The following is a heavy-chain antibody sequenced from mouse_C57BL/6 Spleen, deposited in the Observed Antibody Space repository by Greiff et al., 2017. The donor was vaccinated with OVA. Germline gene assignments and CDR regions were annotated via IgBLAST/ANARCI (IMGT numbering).Heavy chain of an antibody. V-gene: IGHV5-4*01. J-gene: IGHJ1*03. CDR2: ISDGGSYT. CDR3: ARDRSTVVAPYFDV. Sequence: EVKVVESGGGLVKPGGSLKLSCAASGFTFSSYAMSWVRQTPEKRLEWVATISDGGSYTYYPDNVKGRFTISRDNAKNNLYLQMSHLKSEDTAMYYCARDRSTVVAPYFDVWGTGTTVTVSS. D-gene: IGHD1-1*01. CDR1: GFTFSSYA.